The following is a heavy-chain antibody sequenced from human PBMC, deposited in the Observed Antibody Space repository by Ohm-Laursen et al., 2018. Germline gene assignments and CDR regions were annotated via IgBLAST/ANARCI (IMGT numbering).Heavy chain of an antibody. CDR2: INYRGTT. Sequence: GTLSLTCTVSGASIENYYWTWIRQAPGKTLEWIGSINYRGTTNYNPSLKSRVTMSVDTSKNQFSLKLSFVTAADTAVYYCAREPLLRYYFDYWGQGTLVTVSS. CDR1: GASIENYY. CDR3: AREPLLRYYFDY. V-gene: IGHV4-59*12. J-gene: IGHJ4*02. D-gene: IGHD5-12*01.